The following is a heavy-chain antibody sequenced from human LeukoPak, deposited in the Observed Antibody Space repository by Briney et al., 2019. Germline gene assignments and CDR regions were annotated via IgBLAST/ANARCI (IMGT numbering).Heavy chain of an antibody. CDR1: GESSFSSYY. D-gene: IGHD3-22*01. Sequence: SETLSLPCAVYGESSFSSYYWSWLRQTPGGALEWIGEINHSGYTNYNPSLKSLVTLSIDTSKNQFSLRLNSVTAADTAVYYCSRQVVRNDYWGQGTLVTVSS. CDR2: INHSGYT. J-gene: IGHJ4*02. CDR3: SRQVVRNDY. V-gene: IGHV4-34*01.